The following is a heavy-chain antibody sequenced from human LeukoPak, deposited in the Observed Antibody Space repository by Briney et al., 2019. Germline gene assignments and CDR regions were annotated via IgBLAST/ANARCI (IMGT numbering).Heavy chain of an antibody. CDR2: IKNEGSRT. J-gene: IGHJ4*02. Sequence: PGGSLRLSCAASGVTFSRYWMHWVRHAPGKGLVWVSCIKNEGSRTTYADAVKGRFTISRDNAKNTPYLQMNSQSADDTAVYYCVREPYCSGGSCYTSGFDCWGQGTLVTVSS. CDR3: VREPYCSGGSCYTSGFDC. V-gene: IGHV3-74*01. D-gene: IGHD2-15*01. CDR1: GVTFSRYW.